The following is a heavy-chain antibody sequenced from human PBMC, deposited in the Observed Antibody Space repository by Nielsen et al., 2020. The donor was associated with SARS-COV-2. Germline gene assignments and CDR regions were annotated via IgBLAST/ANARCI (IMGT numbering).Heavy chain of an antibody. D-gene: IGHD4-11*01. V-gene: IGHV3-7*05. J-gene: IGHJ4*02. CDR3: ARDAAYSRFDY. Sequence: GGSLKISCAAPGLIFSSSWMVWVRQAPGKGLEWVANINEDGRVVNYVDSVKGRFTISRDNAGKSLYLQMNSLRAEDTAVYYCARDAAYSRFDYWGQGTLVTVSS. CDR1: GLIFSSSW. CDR2: INEDGRVV.